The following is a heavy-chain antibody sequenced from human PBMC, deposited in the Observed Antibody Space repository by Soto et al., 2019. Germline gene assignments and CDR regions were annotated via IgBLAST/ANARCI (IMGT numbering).Heavy chain of an antibody. CDR2: ISAYNGNT. J-gene: IGHJ4*02. D-gene: IGHD3-22*01. V-gene: IGHV1-18*04. CDR1: GYTFTSYG. Sequence: PGASVKVSCKASGYTFTSYGISWVRQAPGQGLEWMGWISAYNGNTNYAQKLQGRVTMTTDTSTSTAYMELRSLRSDDTAVYYCARDAYYDSSGYYYVFDYWGQGTLVTVSS. CDR3: ARDAYYDSSGYYYVFDY.